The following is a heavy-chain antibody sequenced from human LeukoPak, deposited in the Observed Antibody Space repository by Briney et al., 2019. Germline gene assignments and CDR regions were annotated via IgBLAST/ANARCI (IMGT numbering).Heavy chain of an antibody. V-gene: IGHV3-53*01. Sequence: PGGSLRLSCAASGFTVSSNYMSWVRQAPGKGLEWVSVIYSGGSTYYADSVKGRFTISRGNSKNTLYLQMNSLRAEDTAVYYCASQDYYDSSGFDYWGQGTLVTVSS. J-gene: IGHJ4*02. CDR1: GFTVSSNY. D-gene: IGHD3-22*01. CDR2: IYSGGST. CDR3: ASQDYYDSSGFDY.